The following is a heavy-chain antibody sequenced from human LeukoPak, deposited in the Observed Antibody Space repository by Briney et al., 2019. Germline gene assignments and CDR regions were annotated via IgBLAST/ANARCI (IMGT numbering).Heavy chain of an antibody. V-gene: IGHV1-69*13. CDR2: IIPIFGTA. CDR1: GGTFSSYA. D-gene: IGHD1/OR15-1a*01. J-gene: IGHJ5*02. Sequence: EASVNVSCKAYGGTFSSYAISWVRQAPGQGLEWMGGIIPIFGTANYAQTFQGRVTTTADESTSTAYMELSSLRSEDTAVYYCARDWQTMPTRVNWFDPWGQGTLVTVSS. CDR3: ARDWQTMPTRVNWFDP.